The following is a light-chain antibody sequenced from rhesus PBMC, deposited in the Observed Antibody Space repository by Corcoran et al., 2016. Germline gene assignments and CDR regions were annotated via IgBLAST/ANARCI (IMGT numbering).Light chain of an antibody. CDR1: ENVNNY. CDR2: KAS. V-gene: IGKV1-74*01. CDR3: QHGYGTPYS. Sequence: DIQMTQSPSSLSASVGDRVTITCRASENVNNYLNWYQQKPGKAPKLLIYKASTLQSGVPSRFSGSGYGTDDTFTISSLQPEDVATYYCQHGYGTPYSFGQGTKVEIK. J-gene: IGKJ2*01.